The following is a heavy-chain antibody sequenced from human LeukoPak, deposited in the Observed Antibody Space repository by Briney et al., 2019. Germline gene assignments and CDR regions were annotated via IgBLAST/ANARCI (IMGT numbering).Heavy chain of an antibody. J-gene: IGHJ4*02. Sequence: GSLRLSCAASGFTFDDYAMHWVRQAPGKGQAWVSLISGDGGSTYYVDSVKGRFTISRDNSKNSLYLQMNSLRTEDTALYYCAKDRGGYSYAADYWGQGTLVTVSS. CDR1: GFTFDDYA. D-gene: IGHD5-18*01. CDR3: AKDRGGYSYAADY. V-gene: IGHV3-43*02. CDR2: ISGDGGST.